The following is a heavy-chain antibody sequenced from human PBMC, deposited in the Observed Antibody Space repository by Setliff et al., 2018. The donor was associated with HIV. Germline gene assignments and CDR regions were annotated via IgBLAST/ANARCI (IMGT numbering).Heavy chain of an antibody. CDR3: ARHLWFYYVAESYGYFDY. D-gene: IGHD3-10*01. CDR1: GGSISSYC. J-gene: IGHJ4*02. CDR2: IFSSGST. Sequence: PSETLSLTGTVSGGSISSYCWNGIRQSPGRGRGWIGFIFSSGSTKYNPSLQSRVTISVARSQNPFSLRLRSVSATDTAVYYCARHLWFYYVAESYGYFDYWGQGSLVTVSS. V-gene: IGHV4-59*08.